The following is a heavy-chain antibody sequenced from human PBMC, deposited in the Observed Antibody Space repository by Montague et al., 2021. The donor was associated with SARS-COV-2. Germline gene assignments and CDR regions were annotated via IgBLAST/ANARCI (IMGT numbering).Heavy chain of an antibody. Sequence: SETLSLTCAVYGGSFSGYYWSWIRQPPGKGLEWIGEINHSGSTNYNPSXXSRVTISVDTSKNQFSLKLSSVTAADTAVYHCTREGYQVLWSDYYYYGMGVWGQGTTVTVSS. CDR3: TREGYQVLWSDYYYYGMGV. D-gene: IGHD2-2*01. J-gene: IGHJ6*02. CDR2: INHSGST. CDR1: GGSFSGYY. V-gene: IGHV4-34*01.